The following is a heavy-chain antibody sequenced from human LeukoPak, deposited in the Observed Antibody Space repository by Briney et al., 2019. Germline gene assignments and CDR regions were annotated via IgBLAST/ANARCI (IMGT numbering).Heavy chain of an antibody. CDR3: ARGRSTYYGMDV. D-gene: IGHD1-26*01. CDR2: IYYSGST. V-gene: IGHV4-59*01. Sequence: SETLSLTCTVSGGSISSYYWSWIRQPPGKGLEWIGYIYYSGSTNYSPSLKSRVTMSVDTSKNLFSLKVSSVTAADTAVYYCARGRSTYYGMDVWGQGTTVTVSS. CDR1: GGSISSYY. J-gene: IGHJ6*02.